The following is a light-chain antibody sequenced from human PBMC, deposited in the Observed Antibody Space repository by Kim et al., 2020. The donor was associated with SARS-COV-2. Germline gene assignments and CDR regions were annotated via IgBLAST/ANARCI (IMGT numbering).Light chain of an antibody. CDR3: QTWGTGFYVV. Sequence: VKPTGTRGRGRGGCAFAWHQQLPEKGLRYLMKLNIDGSHSKGDGIPERFSGASSGAERYLTISSLQSEDEADYYSQTWGTGFYVVFVGGTQLTVL. CDR1: RGRGGCA. J-gene: IGLJ2*01. CDR2: LNIDGSH. V-gene: IGLV4-69*02.